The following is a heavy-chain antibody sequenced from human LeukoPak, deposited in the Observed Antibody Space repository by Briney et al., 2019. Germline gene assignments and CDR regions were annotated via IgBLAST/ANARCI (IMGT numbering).Heavy chain of an antibody. J-gene: IGHJ4*02. CDR2: IYYSGST. D-gene: IGHD3-10*01. CDR1: GGSISSYY. V-gene: IGHV4-59*12. CDR3: ARGHGSRRATYYYGSGSLYYFDY. Sequence: SETLSLTCTVSGGSISSYYWNWIRQPPGKGLEWIGYIYYSGSTNYNPSLKSRVTISVDTSKNQFSLKLSSVTAADTAVYYCARGHGSRRATYYYGSGSLYYFDYWGQGTLVTLSS.